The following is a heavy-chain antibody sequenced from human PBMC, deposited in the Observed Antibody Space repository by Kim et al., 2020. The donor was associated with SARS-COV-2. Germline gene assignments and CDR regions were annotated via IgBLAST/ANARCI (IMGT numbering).Heavy chain of an antibody. CDR1: GGSVSSGSYY. D-gene: IGHD3-22*01. Sequence: SETLSLTCTVSGGSVSSGSYYWSWIRQPPGKGLEWIGYIYYSGSTNYNPSLKSRVTISVDTSKNQFSLKLSSVTAADTAVYYCARHGVTGVDRPYDSSGYPPDYWGQGTLVTVSS. CDR2: IYYSGST. V-gene: IGHV4-61*01. CDR3: ARHGVTGVDRPYDSSGYPPDY. J-gene: IGHJ4*02.